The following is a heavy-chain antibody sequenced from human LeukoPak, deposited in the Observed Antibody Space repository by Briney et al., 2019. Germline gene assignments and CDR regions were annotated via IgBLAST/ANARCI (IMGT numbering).Heavy chain of an antibody. Sequence: SETLSLTCAVSGVSIRSIRSNNWACIRQPPGKGLELIAAIHYSGSTYYNPSFMSRVTISVDTSKNQFSLKLRSLTATDTAVYYCARLPTGYPNWFDTWGQGILVTVSS. D-gene: IGHD5-18*01. V-gene: IGHV4-39*01. CDR3: ARLPTGYPNWFDT. CDR2: IHYSGST. J-gene: IGHJ5*02. CDR1: GVSIRSIRSNN.